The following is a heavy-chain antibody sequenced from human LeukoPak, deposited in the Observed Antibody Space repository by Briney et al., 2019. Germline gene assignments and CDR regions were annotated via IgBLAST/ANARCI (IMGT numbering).Heavy chain of an antibody. D-gene: IGHD3-22*01. V-gene: IGHV3-21*01. J-gene: IGHJ4*02. Sequence: PGGSLRLSCAASGFTFSSYSMNWVRQAPGKGLEWVSSISSSSSYIYYADSVKGRFTISRDNAKNSLYLQMNSLRAEDTAVYYCARDLEEPDYYDSSGYYRYFDYWGQGALVTVSS. CDR2: ISSSSSYI. CDR1: GFTFSSYS. CDR3: ARDLEEPDYYDSSGYYRYFDY.